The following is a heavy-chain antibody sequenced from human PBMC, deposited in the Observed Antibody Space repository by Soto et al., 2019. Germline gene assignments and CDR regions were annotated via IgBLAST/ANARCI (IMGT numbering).Heavy chain of an antibody. CDR1: GFTFSSYG. D-gene: IGHD6-19*01. Sequence: GGSLRLSCAASGFTFSSYGMHWVRQAPGKGLEWVAVIWYDGSNKYYADSVKGRFTISRDNSKNTLYLQMNSLRAEDTAVYYCARDQADGWHDAFDIWGQGTMVTVSS. V-gene: IGHV3-33*01. CDR3: ARDQADGWHDAFDI. CDR2: IWYDGSNK. J-gene: IGHJ3*02.